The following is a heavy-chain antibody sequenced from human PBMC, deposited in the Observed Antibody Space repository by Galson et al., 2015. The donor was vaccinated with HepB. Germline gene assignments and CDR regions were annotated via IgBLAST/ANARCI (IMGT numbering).Heavy chain of an antibody. CDR3: VKEVEAGTLDYYYHGMEV. CDR1: GFTFTNFA. D-gene: IGHD2-15*01. V-gene: IGHV3-30*18. CDR2: ISYDGNNK. J-gene: IGHJ6*02. Sequence: SLRLSCAASGFTFTNFAMHWVRQAPGKGLEWVTTISYDGNNKFYADSVKGRFTVSRDISKNTVDLQMNSLRAEDTAVHYCVKEVEAGTLDYYYHGMEVWGLGTTVTVSS.